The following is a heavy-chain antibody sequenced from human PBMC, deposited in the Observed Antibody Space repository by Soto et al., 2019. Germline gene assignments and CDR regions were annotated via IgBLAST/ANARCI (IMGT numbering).Heavy chain of an antibody. Sequence: ASVKVSCKASGYTFTNYGISWVRQAPGEGLEWVGWINTSNDNKLYAQKLQGRLTLTTDTSTSTAYMDLTTLRSDDTAVYFCARDPGTASFDFWAQGTLVTVSS. D-gene: IGHD2-21*02. V-gene: IGHV1-18*01. CDR1: GYTFTNYG. CDR3: ARDPGTASFDF. J-gene: IGHJ4*02. CDR2: INTSNDNK.